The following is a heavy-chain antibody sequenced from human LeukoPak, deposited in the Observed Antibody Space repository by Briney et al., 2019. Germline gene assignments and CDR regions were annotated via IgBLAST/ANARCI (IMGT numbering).Heavy chain of an antibody. CDR2: ISSSSSTI. CDR3: ARDRGVYSSSAPLYYFDY. J-gene: IGHJ4*02. V-gene: IGHV3-48*01. CDR1: GFTFSSYS. Sequence: GGSLRLSCAASGFTFSSYSMNWVRQAPGKGLEWVSYISSSSSTIYYADSVKGRFTISRDNAKNSLYLQMNSLRAEDTAVYYCARDRGVYSSSAPLYYFDYWGQGILVTVSS. D-gene: IGHD6-6*01.